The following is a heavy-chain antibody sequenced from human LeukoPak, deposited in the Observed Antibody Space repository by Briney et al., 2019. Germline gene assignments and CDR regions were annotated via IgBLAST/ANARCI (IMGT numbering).Heavy chain of an antibody. Sequence: PSETLSLTCTVSGGSISSSSYYWGWIRQPPGKGLEWIGSIYYSGSTYYNPSLKSRVTISVDTSRNQFSLKLSSVTAADTAVYYCARSIMARGIHYFDYWGQGTLVTVSS. CDR2: IYYSGST. D-gene: IGHD3-10*01. CDR3: ARSIMARGIHYFDY. V-gene: IGHV4-39*01. J-gene: IGHJ4*02. CDR1: GGSISSSSYY.